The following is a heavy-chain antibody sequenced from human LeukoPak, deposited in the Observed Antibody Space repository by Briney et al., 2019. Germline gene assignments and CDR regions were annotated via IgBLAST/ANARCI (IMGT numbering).Heavy chain of an antibody. D-gene: IGHD5-18*01. CDR2: IRHDGSEK. CDR3: ARGGSRQYNF. V-gene: IGHV3-7*01. Sequence: GGSLRLSCAASGFTFSRYWMSWVRQAPGKGLEWVANIRHDGSEKYYVDSVKGRFTISRDNAKDSLYLQMNSLRVEDTAVYYCARGGSRQYNFWGQGTLVTVSS. CDR1: GFTFSRYW. J-gene: IGHJ4*02.